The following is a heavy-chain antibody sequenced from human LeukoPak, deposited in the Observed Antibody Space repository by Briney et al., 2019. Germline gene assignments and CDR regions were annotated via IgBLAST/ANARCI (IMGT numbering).Heavy chain of an antibody. CDR1: GGSISSGNYY. Sequence: SETLSLTCTVSGGSISSGNYYWSWIRQPAGKGLEWIGRIYTRGSTKYTPSLKSRFTISRDNAKNTLYLQMNSLRAEDTAVYYCARELITMVRGAPSWGKGTTVTISS. D-gene: IGHD3-10*01. J-gene: IGHJ6*04. CDR2: IYTRGST. V-gene: IGHV4-61*02. CDR3: ARELITMVRGAPS.